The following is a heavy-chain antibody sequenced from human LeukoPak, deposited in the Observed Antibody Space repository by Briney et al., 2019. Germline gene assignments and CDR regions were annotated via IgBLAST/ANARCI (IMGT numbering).Heavy chain of an antibody. CDR3: ASGDYALVWH. D-gene: IGHD4-17*01. V-gene: IGHV4-30-2*01. CDR1: GGSISSGGYS. CDR2: IFHSGNT. Sequence: SETLSLTCAVSGGSISSGGYSWSWLRQPPGKGLEWIGCIFHSGNTYYNPSLKSRVTVSVDSSKNQFSLNLSSVTAADTAVYYCASGDYALVWHWGQGTLVTVSS. J-gene: IGHJ4*02.